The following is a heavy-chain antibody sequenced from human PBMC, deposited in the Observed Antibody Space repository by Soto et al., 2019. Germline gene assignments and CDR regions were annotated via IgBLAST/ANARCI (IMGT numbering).Heavy chain of an antibody. D-gene: IGHD6-25*01. CDR1: GFTFNNYA. CDR3: AKGSASGSPYYFDY. J-gene: IGHJ4*01. V-gene: IGHV3-23*01. Sequence: GGSLRLSCAASGFTFNNYAMSWVRQAPGKGLEWVSAITGSGGDTYHADSVKGRFTISRDNSKNTLYLQMNTLRAEDTAVYYSAKGSASGSPYYFDYWGPGTLVTVSS. CDR2: ITGSGGDT.